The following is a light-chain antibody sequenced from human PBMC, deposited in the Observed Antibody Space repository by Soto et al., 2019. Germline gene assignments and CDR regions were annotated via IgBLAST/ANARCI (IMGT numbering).Light chain of an antibody. J-gene: IGLJ2*01. V-gene: IGLV1-51*01. Sequence: QSVLTQPPSVSAAPGQKVTISCSGSIPNIGSYYECWYQQLPGTAPRLLIYDDNKRPSGIPDRFSGSKSGTSATLGITGLQTGDEADYYCGTWDGSLSSGVFGGGTKLTVL. CDR2: DDN. CDR3: GTWDGSLSSGV. CDR1: IPNIGSYY.